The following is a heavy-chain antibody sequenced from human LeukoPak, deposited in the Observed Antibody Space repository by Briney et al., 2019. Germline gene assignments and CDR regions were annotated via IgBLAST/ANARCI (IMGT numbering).Heavy chain of an antibody. CDR1: GYTFTSYD. J-gene: IGHJ4*02. CDR3: ARRVGVRGLEL. D-gene: IGHD1-7*01. Sequence: GASVKVSCKASGYTFTSYDINWVRQATGQGLEWMGWMNPNSGTTGYAQKFQGRVTITSNTSISTSYMEMSSLTSGDTAVYFCARRVGVRGLELWGQGTLVTVSS. V-gene: IGHV1-8*01. CDR2: MNPNSGTT.